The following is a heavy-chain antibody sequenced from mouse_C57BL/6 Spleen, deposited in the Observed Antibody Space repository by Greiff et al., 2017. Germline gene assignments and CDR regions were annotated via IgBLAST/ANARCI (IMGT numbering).Heavy chain of an antibody. CDR2: IDPSDSYT. Sequence: QVQLKQPGAELVKPGASVKLSCKASGYTFTSYWMQWVKQRPGQGLEWIGEIDPSDSYTNYNQQFKGKATLTVDTSSSTAYMQLSSLTSEDSAVYYCARGLGRFAYWGQGTLVTVSA. D-gene: IGHD4-1*01. CDR3: ARGLGRFAY. J-gene: IGHJ3*01. V-gene: IGHV1-50*01. CDR1: GYTFTSYW.